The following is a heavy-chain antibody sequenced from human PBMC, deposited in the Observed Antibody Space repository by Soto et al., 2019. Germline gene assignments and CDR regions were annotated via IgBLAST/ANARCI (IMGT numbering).Heavy chain of an antibody. CDR3: ARDQSTGMMDY. CDR2: IYYSGST. V-gene: IGHV4-30-4*01. D-gene: IGHD2-2*01. J-gene: IGHJ4*02. CDR1: GGSISSGDYY. Sequence: PSETLSLTCTVSGGSISSGDYYWSWIRQPPGKGLEWIGYIYYSGSTYYNPSLKSRVTISVDTSKNQFSLKLSSVTAADTAVYYCARDQSTGMMDYWGQGTLVTVSS.